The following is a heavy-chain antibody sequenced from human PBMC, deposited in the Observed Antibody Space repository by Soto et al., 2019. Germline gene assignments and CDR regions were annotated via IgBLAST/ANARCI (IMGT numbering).Heavy chain of an antibody. D-gene: IGHD5-12*01. CDR1: GGSISSSSYY. CDR3: ARHGLSIVATYFDY. V-gene: IGHV4-39*01. J-gene: IGHJ4*02. CDR2: IYYSGST. Sequence: SETLSLTCTVSGGSISSSSYYWGWIRQPPGKGLEWIGSIYYSGSTYYNPSLKSRVTISVDTSKNQFSLKLSSVTAADTAVYYCARHGLSIVATYFDYWGQGTLVTVSS.